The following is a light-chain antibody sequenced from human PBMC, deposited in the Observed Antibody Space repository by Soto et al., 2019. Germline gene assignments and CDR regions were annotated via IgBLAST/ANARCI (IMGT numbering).Light chain of an antibody. CDR2: WAS. V-gene: IGKV4-1*01. CDR1: QSLLHTASNKNY. Sequence: DIVMTQSPDSLAVSLGERATISCKSSQSLLHTASNKNYLAWYQQKPGQPPKLLVSWASTRESGVPDRFSGSGSGTDFTLTISSLQAEDVAIYYCQQYSSLYTFGQGTELEIK. J-gene: IGKJ2*01. CDR3: QQYSSLYT.